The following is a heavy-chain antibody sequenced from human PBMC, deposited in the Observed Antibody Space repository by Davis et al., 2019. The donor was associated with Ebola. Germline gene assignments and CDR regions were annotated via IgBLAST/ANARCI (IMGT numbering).Heavy chain of an antibody. CDR3: ARDPEEQWLEGWFDP. Sequence: PGGSLRLSCAASGFPFSGYSMNWVRQAPGKGLEWVSSISSSSNYTYYADSVKGRFTISSDNAKNSLYLQMNSLRAEDTAVYYCARDPEEQWLEGWFDPWGQGTLVTVSS. D-gene: IGHD6-19*01. J-gene: IGHJ5*02. V-gene: IGHV3-21*01. CDR1: GFPFSGYS. CDR2: ISSSSNYT.